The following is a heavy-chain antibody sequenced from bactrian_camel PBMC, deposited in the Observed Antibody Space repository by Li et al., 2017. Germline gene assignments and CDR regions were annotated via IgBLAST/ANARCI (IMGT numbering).Heavy chain of an antibody. CDR2: VSSRDRT. J-gene: IGHJ4*01. CDR1: GYMFSVWC. D-gene: IGHD4*01. CDR3: AYDTQFCGGANCADERFGGDCTN. V-gene: IGHV3S57*01. Sequence: HVQLVESGGGSVQAGGSLRLSCQASGYMFSVWCMAWFRQAPGKEREGVASVSSRDRTYYADSVKGRFTISREKDTLYLQMNSLKPEDAAMYYCAYDTQFCGGANCADERFGGDCTNWGQGTQVTVS.